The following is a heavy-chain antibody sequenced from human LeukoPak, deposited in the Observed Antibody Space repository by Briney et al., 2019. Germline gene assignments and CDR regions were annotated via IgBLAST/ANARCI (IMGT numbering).Heavy chain of an antibody. V-gene: IGHV1-24*01. CDR1: GFTFSSYA. Sequence: GGSLRLSCAASGFTFSSYAMHWVRQAPGKGLEWMGGFDPEDGETIYAQKFQGRVTMTEDTSTDTAYMELSSLRSEDTAVYYCATAQIQLRFLNMDVWGKGTTVTVSS. CDR2: FDPEDGET. CDR3: ATAQIQLRFLNMDV. D-gene: IGHD3-3*01. J-gene: IGHJ6*03.